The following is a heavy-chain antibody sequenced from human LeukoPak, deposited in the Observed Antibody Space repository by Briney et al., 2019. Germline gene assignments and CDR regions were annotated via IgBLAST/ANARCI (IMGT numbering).Heavy chain of an antibody. J-gene: IGHJ4*02. V-gene: IGHV4-59*02. D-gene: IGHD6-19*01. CDR2: VSNSGSGST. Sequence: PSETLSLTCTVSGGSVNNYYWNWLRQPPGKGLEWIGYVSNSGSGSTKYNPSLESRVSISVDTSKDQFSLKLTSVTAADTAVYYCARDPGDGTGWFPYYFDYWGQGTLVTVSS. CDR3: ARDPGDGTGWFPYYFDY. CDR1: GGSVNNYY.